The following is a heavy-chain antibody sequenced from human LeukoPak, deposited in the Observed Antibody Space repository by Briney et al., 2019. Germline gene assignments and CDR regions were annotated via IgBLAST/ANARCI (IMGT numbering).Heavy chain of an antibody. J-gene: IGHJ4*02. D-gene: IGHD5-12*01. Sequence: GASVKVSYKASGYTFTSYGISWVRQAPGQGLEWMGWISAYNGNTNYAQKLQGRVTMTTDTSTSTAYMELRSLRSDDTAMYYCARQYVARSGYYRYFDYWGQGTLVTVSS. CDR1: GYTFTSYG. V-gene: IGHV1-18*01. CDR2: ISAYNGNT. CDR3: ARQYVARSGYYRYFDY.